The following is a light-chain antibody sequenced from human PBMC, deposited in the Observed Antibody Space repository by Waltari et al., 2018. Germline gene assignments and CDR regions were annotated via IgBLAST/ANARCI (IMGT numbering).Light chain of an antibody. CDR2: GRN. J-gene: IGLJ2*01. CDR1: SLRTYY. CDR3: NSRDNSINHRV. Sequence: SSELTQDPAVSVALGQTVRITCQGDSLRTYYGSWYQQKPGQAPILIVYGRNYRPSGIPDRFSGSSSGNTASLTIAGAQAEDEAVYYYNSRDNSINHRVFGGGTKLTVL. V-gene: IGLV3-19*01.